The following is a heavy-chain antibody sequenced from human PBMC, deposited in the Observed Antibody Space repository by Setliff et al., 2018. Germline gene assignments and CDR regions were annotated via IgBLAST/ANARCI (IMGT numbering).Heavy chain of an antibody. Sequence: ASVKVSCKASGSSFTSYAMNWVRQAPAQGLEGIGWINTNTGNPTYAQGFTGRFVFSLDTSVSTAYLQIYRLKAEDTAVYYCARASRFGTAIYKGDYYMDVWGNGTTVTVSS. V-gene: IGHV7-4-1*01. J-gene: IGHJ6*03. CDR3: ARASRFGTAIYKGDYYMDV. CDR1: GSSFTSYA. CDR2: INTNTGNP. D-gene: IGHD2-21*02.